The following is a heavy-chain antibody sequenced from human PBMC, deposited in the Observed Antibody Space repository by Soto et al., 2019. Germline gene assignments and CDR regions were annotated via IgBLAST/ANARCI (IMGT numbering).Heavy chain of an antibody. V-gene: IGHV4-59*01. D-gene: IGHD3-16*01. CDR3: AGGMAPIELDF. Sequence: QVQLQESGPGLVKPSETLSLTCTVSGGSMSRYYWIWIRQAPGKGLEWIGYIYYSGYTKYDPSLKXRXTXSXXTSKNQCSLKLSSVTAADTAVYYCAGGMAPIELDFWGQGTLVTASS. CDR2: IYYSGYT. CDR1: GGSMSRYY. J-gene: IGHJ4*02.